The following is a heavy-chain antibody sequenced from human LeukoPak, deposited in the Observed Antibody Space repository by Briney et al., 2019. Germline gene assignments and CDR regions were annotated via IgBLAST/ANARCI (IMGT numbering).Heavy chain of an antibody. CDR1: GGSFSGYY. J-gene: IGHJ4*02. CDR2: INHSGST. V-gene: IGHV4-34*01. CDR3: ARAPYYCDSSGYWNY. D-gene: IGHD3-22*01. Sequence: SETLSLTCAVYGGSFSGYYWSWIRQPPGKGLEWIGEINHSGSTNYNPSLKSRVTISVDTSKNQFSLKLNSVTAADTAVYYCARAPYYCDSSGYWNYWGQGTLVTVSS.